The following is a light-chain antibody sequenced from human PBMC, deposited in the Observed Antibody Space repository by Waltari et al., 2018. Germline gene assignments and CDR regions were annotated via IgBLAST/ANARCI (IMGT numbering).Light chain of an antibody. Sequence: DVVMTQSPLSLPITPGQPAPIPCRSSQSLVHSNGNTYLSGYQQKPGQPPRLLIYQVSNRYSGVPDRFSGSGAGTDFTLKISRVEAEDVGVYYCGQGAHLPTFGQGTKVEIK. CDR2: QVS. J-gene: IGKJ1*01. V-gene: IGKV2-30*02. CDR3: GQGAHLPT. CDR1: QSLVHSNGNTY.